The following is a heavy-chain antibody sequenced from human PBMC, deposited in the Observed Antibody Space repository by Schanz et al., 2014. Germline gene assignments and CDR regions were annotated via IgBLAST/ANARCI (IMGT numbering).Heavy chain of an antibody. Sequence: QVQLVQSGAEVKKPGSSVKVSCKASGGTFSTYAISWVRQAPGQGLEWMGSIIPPLRQTRYAQKFEERVIIPADTSTTTVYMDLASLTSDDTAVYFCARIIDGDYLYWGQGTLVTVSS. CDR3: ARIIDGDYLY. D-gene: IGHD4-17*01. V-gene: IGHV1-69*04. CDR2: IIPPLRQT. CDR1: GGTFSTYA. J-gene: IGHJ4*02.